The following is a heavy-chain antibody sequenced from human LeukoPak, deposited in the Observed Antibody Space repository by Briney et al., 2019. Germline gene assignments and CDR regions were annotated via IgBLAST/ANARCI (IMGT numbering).Heavy chain of an antibody. CDR1: GFTFSSYG. J-gene: IGHJ4*02. D-gene: IGHD6-19*01. CDR2: IRHDGGNK. Sequence: GGSLRLSCAASGFTFSSYGMHWVRQAPGKGLEWVAFIRHDGGNKYYADSVKGRFTVSRDNSKNTLYLQMNSLRAEDTAVYYCAKDPALLYSSGHYFDYWGQGTLVTVSS. CDR3: AKDPALLYSSGHYFDY. V-gene: IGHV3-30*02.